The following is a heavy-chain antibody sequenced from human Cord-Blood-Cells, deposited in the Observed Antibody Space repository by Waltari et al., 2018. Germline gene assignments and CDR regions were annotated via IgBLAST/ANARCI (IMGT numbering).Heavy chain of an antibody. CDR3: AKDPLYYYGSGSSYYFDY. CDR2: ISWNSGSI. J-gene: IGHJ4*02. CDR1: GFTFDDYA. Sequence: EVQLVESGGGLVQPGRSLRLSCAASGFTFDDYALHWFRQAPGKGLEWVSGISWNSGSIGYADSVKGRFTISRDNAKNSLYLQMNSLRAEDTALYYCAKDPLYYYGSGSSYYFDYWGQGTLVTVSS. D-gene: IGHD3-10*01. V-gene: IGHV3-9*01.